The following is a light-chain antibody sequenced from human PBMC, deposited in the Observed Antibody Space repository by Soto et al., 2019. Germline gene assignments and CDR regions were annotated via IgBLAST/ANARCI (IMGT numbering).Light chain of an antibody. Sequence: PGESATLSCRASQSVSSHLAWYQQKPGQAPRLLIYDASHRATGIPASFSGGGSGTDFTLTISSLEPEYFAVYYCQQRSNWPPWTFGQGTKVDIK. CDR3: QQRSNWPPWT. J-gene: IGKJ1*01. CDR2: DAS. CDR1: QSVSSH. V-gene: IGKV3-11*01.